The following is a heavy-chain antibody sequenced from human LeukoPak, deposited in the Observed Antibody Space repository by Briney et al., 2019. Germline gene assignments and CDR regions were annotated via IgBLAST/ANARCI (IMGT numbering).Heavy chain of an antibody. J-gene: IGHJ4*02. D-gene: IGHD6-13*01. V-gene: IGHV3-30*02. CDR2: IWYDGSNK. CDR1: GFTFSSYG. CDR3: ASHWAQQVVSDY. Sequence: GGSLRLSCAASGFTFSSYGMPWVRQAPGKGLEWVAVIWYDGSNKYYADSVKGRFTLSRDNSKSTLYLQMSSLRLEDTAIYYCASHWAQQVVSDYWGQGTLVTVSS.